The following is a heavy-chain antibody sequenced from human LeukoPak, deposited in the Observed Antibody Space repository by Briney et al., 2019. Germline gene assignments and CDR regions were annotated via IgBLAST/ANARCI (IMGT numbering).Heavy chain of an antibody. D-gene: IGHD3/OR15-3a*01. J-gene: IGHJ4*02. CDR2: ISYDGGNK. Sequence: PGGSLRLSCAASGFTFSSYGMHWVRQAPGKGLEWVALISYDGGNKYYADSVKGRFTISRDNSKNTLYLQMNSLGAEDTAVYYCAKEKYDFWTEVPPDYWGQGTLVTVSS. CDR1: GFTFSSYG. V-gene: IGHV3-30*18. CDR3: AKEKYDFWTEVPPDY.